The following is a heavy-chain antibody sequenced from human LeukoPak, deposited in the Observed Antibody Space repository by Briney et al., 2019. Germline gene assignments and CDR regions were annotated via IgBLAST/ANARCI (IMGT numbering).Heavy chain of an antibody. Sequence: PSETLSLTCTVSGGSISSSSYYWGWIRQPPGKGLEGIGYIYYSGSTNYNPSLKSRVTISVDTSKSQFSLKLSSVTAADTAMYYCARTREGIDILTGNYYYYYYMDIWGKGTTVTVSS. V-gene: IGHV4-61*05. CDR1: GGSISSSSYY. J-gene: IGHJ6*03. CDR2: IYYSGST. CDR3: ARTREGIDILTGNYYYYYYMDI. D-gene: IGHD3-9*01.